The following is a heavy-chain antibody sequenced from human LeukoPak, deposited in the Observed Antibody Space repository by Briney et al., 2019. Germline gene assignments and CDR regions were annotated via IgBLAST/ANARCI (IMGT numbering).Heavy chain of an antibody. CDR3: ARGQTTVTTLIYYYYYMDV. V-gene: IGHV3-48*04. CDR2: ISSSSSTI. J-gene: IGHJ6*03. D-gene: IGHD4-17*01. CDR1: GFTFSSYS. Sequence: LGGSLRLSCAASGFTFSSYSMNWVRQAPGKGLEWVSYISSSSSTIYYADSVKGRFTISRDNAKNSLYLQMNSLRAEDTAVYYCARGQTTVTTLIYYYYYMDVWGKGTTVTVSS.